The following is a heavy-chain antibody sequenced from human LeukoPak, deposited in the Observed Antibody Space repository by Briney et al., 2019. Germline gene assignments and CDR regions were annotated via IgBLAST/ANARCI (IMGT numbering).Heavy chain of an antibody. CDR1: GFTFSSYS. J-gene: IGHJ4*02. Sequence: GGSLRLSCAASGFTFSSYSMNWVRQAPGEGLEWVSAITNTGGSTYYADSVKGRFTISRDNSKNTLYLQMNSLRAEDTAVYYCAKGSSGSRPYYFDHWGQGTLVTVSS. CDR3: AKGSSGSRPYYFDH. V-gene: IGHV3-23*01. CDR2: ITNTGGST. D-gene: IGHD6-13*01.